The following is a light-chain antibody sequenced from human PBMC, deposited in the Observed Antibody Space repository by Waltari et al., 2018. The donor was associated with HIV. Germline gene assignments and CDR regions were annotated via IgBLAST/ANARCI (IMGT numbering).Light chain of an antibody. CDR1: SSDVGAYNF. Sequence: QSALTQPASVSGSPGQSITISCTGPSSDVGAYNFASWYQQHPGKAPKLMIYDVSSRPSGVSDRFSGSKSGNTASLTISGLQAEDEADYYCGSYTSSSTLVFGGGTKLTVL. CDR3: GSYTSSSTLV. J-gene: IGLJ3*02. CDR2: DVS. V-gene: IGLV2-14*03.